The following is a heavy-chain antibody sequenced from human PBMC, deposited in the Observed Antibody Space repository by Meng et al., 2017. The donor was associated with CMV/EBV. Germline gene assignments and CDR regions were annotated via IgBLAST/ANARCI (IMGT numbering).Heavy chain of an antibody. D-gene: IGHD1-26*01. CDR3: ARVGGGVLYYYCCGMDV. J-gene: IGHJ6*02. V-gene: IGHV3-66*01. CDR1: GFTVSSNY. Sequence: GESLKTSCAASGFTVSSNYLSWVRQAPGKGLEWVAVIYSGGSTYYADSVKGRFTISRDNTKNSPYLQMNSLRSEDTAVYYCARVGGGVLYYYCCGMDVWGQGTTVTVSS. CDR2: IYSGGST.